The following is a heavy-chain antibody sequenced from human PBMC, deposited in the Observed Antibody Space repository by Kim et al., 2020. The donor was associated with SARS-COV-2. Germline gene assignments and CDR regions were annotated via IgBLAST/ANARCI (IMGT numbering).Heavy chain of an antibody. Sequence: GGSLRLSCAASGFTLSNYSMSWARLAPGRGLEWVSVVSGGGGRTYYADSVKGRFTTSRNNTKSTLYLKMNSLKVENTAIYYCAKAGGRSCYNHLDNWGQGTLVTVSS. J-gene: IGHJ4*02. D-gene: IGHD2-2*02. V-gene: IGHV3-23*01. CDR1: GFTLSNYS. CDR2: VSGGGGRT. CDR3: AKAGGRSCYNHLDN.